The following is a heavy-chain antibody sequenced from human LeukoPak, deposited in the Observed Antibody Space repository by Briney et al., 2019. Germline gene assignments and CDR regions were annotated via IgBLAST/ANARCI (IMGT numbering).Heavy chain of an antibody. V-gene: IGHV1-2*02. D-gene: IGHD3-22*01. CDR2: SNPNSGGT. J-gene: IGHJ4*02. CDR1: GYTFTRYY. CDR3: ARPRQGSGYYYAFDY. Sequence: ASVKVSCMASGYTFTRYYIHGVRQAPGHGREWMGWSNPNSGGTNYAQQFQGRVPMTRDTSISTAYMELSRLRSDDTAVYYCARPRQGSGYYYAFDYWGQGPLVPVYS.